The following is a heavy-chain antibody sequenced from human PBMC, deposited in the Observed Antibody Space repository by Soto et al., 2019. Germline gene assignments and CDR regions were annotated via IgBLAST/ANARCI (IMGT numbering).Heavy chain of an antibody. CDR1: GFSISSDSY. CDR2: LSHSGRT. CDR3: GHLKTDTEVTPAPPLFDS. J-gene: IGHJ4*02. Sequence: ETLSLTCAVSGFSISSDSYWGWMRQSPGKGLEWIGTLSHSGRTFYNPSLKSRVTISADTTKNQFSLSLTSVTAADTAVYYCGHLKTDTEVTPAPPLFDSWGQGTLVTVSS. V-gene: IGHV4-38-2*01. D-gene: IGHD2-2*01.